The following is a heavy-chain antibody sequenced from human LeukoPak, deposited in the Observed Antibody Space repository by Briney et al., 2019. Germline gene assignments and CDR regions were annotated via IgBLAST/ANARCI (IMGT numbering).Heavy chain of an antibody. CDR3: ARGGIVVVIPDPPDY. Sequence: SETLSLTCTVSGGSISSYYWSWIRQPAGKGLEWIGRIYISGSTNYNPSLKSRVTMSVDTSKNQFSLKLSSVTAADTAVYYCARGGIVVVIPDPPDYWGQGTLVTVSS. CDR2: IYISGST. J-gene: IGHJ4*02. V-gene: IGHV4-4*07. D-gene: IGHD3-22*01. CDR1: GGSISSYY.